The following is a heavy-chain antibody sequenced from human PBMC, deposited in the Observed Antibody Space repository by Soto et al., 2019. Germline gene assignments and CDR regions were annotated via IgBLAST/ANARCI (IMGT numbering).Heavy chain of an antibody. CDR1: GASISNYF. Sequence: PSXTLSLTCTVAGASISNYFWHWIRQSPGKGLEYIGYIYYSGSTYYNPSLKSRLTISVDTSKNQFSLKLSSVTAADTAVYYCARASTVTTRGSRNNWFDPWGQGTLVTVS. D-gene: IGHD4-17*01. V-gene: IGHV4-59*08. J-gene: IGHJ5*02. CDR2: IYYSGST. CDR3: ARASTVTTRGSRNNWFDP.